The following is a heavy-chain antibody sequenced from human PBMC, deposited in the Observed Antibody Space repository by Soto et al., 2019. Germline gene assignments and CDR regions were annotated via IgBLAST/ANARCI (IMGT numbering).Heavy chain of an antibody. CDR3: AHRRFPRGLDY. V-gene: IGHV2-5*02. D-gene: IGHD3-10*01. Sequence: QITLKESGPTLVKPTQTLTLTCTFSGFSLSTSGVGVGWIRQPPGKVLEWLALIYWDDEKRYSPSLKSTLTITTDTSKNPVVLTMANMDPVDTATYYCAHRRFPRGLDYWGQGTLVTVSS. J-gene: IGHJ4*02. CDR1: GFSLSTSGVG. CDR2: IYWDDEK.